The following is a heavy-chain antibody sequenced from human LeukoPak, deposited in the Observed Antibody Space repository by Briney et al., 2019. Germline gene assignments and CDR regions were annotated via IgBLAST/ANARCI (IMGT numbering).Heavy chain of an antibody. CDR1: GYTFTSYG. Sequence: ASVTVSCKASGYTFTSYGISWVRQAPGQGLEWMGWISAYNGNTNYAQKLQGRVTMTTDTSTSTAYMELRSLRSDDTAVYYCARDQQLEGGNWFDPWGQGTLVTVSS. CDR2: ISAYNGNT. CDR3: ARDQQLEGGNWFDP. D-gene: IGHD6-6*01. J-gene: IGHJ5*02. V-gene: IGHV1-18*01.